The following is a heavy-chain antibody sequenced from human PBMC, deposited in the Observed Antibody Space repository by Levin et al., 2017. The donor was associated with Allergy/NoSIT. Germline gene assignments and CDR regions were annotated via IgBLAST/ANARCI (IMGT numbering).Heavy chain of an antibody. CDR3: ARQGSDYDILTGYHYYYYMDV. D-gene: IGHD3-9*01. CDR1: GGSISSSSYY. CDR2: IYYSGST. Sequence: SETLSLTCTVSGGSISSSSYYWGWIRQPPGKGLEWIGSIYYSGSTYYNPSLKSRVTISVDTSKNQFSLKLSSVTAADTAVYYCARQGSDYDILTGYHYYYYMDVWGKGTTVTVSS. J-gene: IGHJ6*03. V-gene: IGHV4-39*01.